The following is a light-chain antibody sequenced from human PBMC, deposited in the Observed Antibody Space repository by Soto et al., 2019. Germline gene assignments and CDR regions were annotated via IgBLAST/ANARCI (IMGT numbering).Light chain of an antibody. CDR3: SSYAGSDNRV. V-gene: IGLV2-8*01. J-gene: IGLJ2*01. CDR2: EVS. Sequence: QSALNQPPSASGSPGQSVTISCTGTSSDVGGYNYVSWYQQHPGKAPKLMIYEVSKRPSGVPDRFSGSKSGNTASLTVSGLQADDEADYYCSSYAGSDNRVFGGGTKVTV. CDR1: SSDVGGYNY.